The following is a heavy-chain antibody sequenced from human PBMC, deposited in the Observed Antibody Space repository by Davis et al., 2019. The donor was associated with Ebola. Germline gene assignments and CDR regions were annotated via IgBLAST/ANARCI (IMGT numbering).Heavy chain of an antibody. Sequence: ASVKVSCKASGYTFTGYYMHWVRQAPGQGLEWMGWINPNSGGTNYAQKFQGWVTMTRDTSISTAYMELSRLRSDDTAVYYCARGLAVYCSSTSCLPLYNWFDPWGQGTLVTVSS. CDR1: GYTFTGYY. D-gene: IGHD2-2*01. J-gene: IGHJ5*02. V-gene: IGHV1-2*04. CDR2: INPNSGGT. CDR3: ARGLAVYCSSTSCLPLYNWFDP.